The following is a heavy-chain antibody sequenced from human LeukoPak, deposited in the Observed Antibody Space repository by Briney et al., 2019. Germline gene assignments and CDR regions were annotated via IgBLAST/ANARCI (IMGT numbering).Heavy chain of an antibody. CDR1: GLTFSSYW. CDR3: ARPAPGQWELPDDFYV. J-gene: IGHJ3*01. V-gene: IGHV3-7*01. CDR2: IKQDGCEK. D-gene: IGHD1-26*01. Sequence: GGSLRLSCAVSGLTFSSYWMSWVRQAPGKGLEWVANIKQDGCEKYYVDSVKGRFTISSDNPKNSLYLQVNSLRAEDTAAYRCARPAPGQWELPDDFYVWGQGAMVTVSS.